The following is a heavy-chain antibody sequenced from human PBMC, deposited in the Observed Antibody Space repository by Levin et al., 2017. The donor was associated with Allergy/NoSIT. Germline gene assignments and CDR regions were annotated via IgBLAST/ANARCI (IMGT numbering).Heavy chain of an antibody. CDR2: SSYDGSDE. Sequence: QPGESLKISCVGSGFTFENHGIHWVRQAPGKGLEWVSVSSYDGSDEYYGESVRGRITMSRDNSKNTVYLQIDTVRPDDTALYYCAKTGGNHRHEFDSWGQGILVTVSS. J-gene: IGHJ4*02. CDR3: AKTGGNHRHEFDS. CDR1: GFTFENHG. V-gene: IGHV3-30*18. D-gene: IGHD1-1*01.